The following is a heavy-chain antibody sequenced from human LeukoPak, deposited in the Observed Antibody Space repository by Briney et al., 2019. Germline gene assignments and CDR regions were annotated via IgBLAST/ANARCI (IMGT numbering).Heavy chain of an antibody. J-gene: IGHJ6*02. V-gene: IGHV3-11*04. CDR2: IDTSSSTI. Sequence: GGSLRLSCAASGFIFSDYDMTWIRQAPGKGLEWISYIDTSSSTIYYADSVKGRFTISRDNSKNTLYLQMNSLRAEDTAVYYCARALPSYGSGSYYYYYGMDVWGQGTTVTVSS. D-gene: IGHD3-10*01. CDR3: ARALPSYGSGSYYYYYGMDV. CDR1: GFIFSDYD.